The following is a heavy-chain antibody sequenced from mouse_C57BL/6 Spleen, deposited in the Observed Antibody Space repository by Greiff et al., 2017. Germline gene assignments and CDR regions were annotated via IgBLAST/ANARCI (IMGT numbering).Heavy chain of an antibody. CDR2: IYPGSGST. D-gene: IGHD1-1*01. Sequence: VQLQQPGAELVKPGASVKMSCKASGYTFTSYWITWVKQRPGQGLEWIGDIYPGSGSTNYNEKFKSKATLTVDTSSSTAYMQLSSLTSEDSAVYYCARSYYGSDYYAMDYWGQGTSVTVSS. CDR3: ARSYYGSDYYAMDY. CDR1: GYTFTSYW. V-gene: IGHV1-55*01. J-gene: IGHJ4*01.